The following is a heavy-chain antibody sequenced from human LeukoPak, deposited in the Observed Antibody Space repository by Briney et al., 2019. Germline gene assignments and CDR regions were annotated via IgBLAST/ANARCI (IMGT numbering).Heavy chain of an antibody. CDR2: MQDDGSVK. J-gene: IGHJ6*02. V-gene: IGHV3-7*01. D-gene: IGHD1-1*01. CDR1: GFTFSKSW. CDR3: TTYTNWVAGDV. Sequence: GGSLRLSCAASGFTFSKSWMSWVRQAPGQGLEWVAAMQDDGSVKDYVDSVKGRFTISRDNAKNSLYLQMNSLRAEDTAVYYCTTYTNWVAGDVWGQGTTVSVSS.